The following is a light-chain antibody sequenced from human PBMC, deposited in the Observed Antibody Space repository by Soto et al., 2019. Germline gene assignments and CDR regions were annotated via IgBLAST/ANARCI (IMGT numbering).Light chain of an antibody. J-gene: IGLJ1*01. CDR3: VAWDDNLDAHV. CDR1: SSNMGTNT. V-gene: IGLV1-44*01. Sequence: QSVLTQPPSASGTPGQRVTISCFGGSSNMGTNTVGWYQQLPGAAPKVLIYVNDKRPSGVPDRFSGSNSGTSASLTISVLQSEDEAYYYWVAWDDNLDAHVFGTGTKVTVL. CDR2: VND.